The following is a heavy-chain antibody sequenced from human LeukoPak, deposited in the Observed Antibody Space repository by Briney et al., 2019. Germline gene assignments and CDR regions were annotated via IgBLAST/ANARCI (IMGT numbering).Heavy chain of an antibody. Sequence: PSETLSLTCTVSGGSISSGAYYWSWIRQPPGKGLEWIGYIYYSGNTYYNPSLKSRVTISLDMSKNQFSLKLSSVTAADTAVYYCARHVLPGFGALLSTNDIWGQGTMVTVSS. CDR2: IYYSGNT. J-gene: IGHJ3*02. V-gene: IGHV4-30-4*01. D-gene: IGHD3-10*01. CDR1: GGSISSGAYY. CDR3: ARHVLPGFGALLSTNDI.